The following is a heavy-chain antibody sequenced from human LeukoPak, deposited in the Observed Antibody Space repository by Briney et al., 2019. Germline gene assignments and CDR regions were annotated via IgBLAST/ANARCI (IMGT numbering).Heavy chain of an antibody. CDR3: ARSRAGLVNNWFDP. V-gene: IGHV1-18*01. Sequence: ASVTVSCKASGYTFTIYGISWVRQAPGQGLEWMGWISAYNGNTNYAQKLQGRVTMTTDTSTSTAYMELRSLRSDDTAVYYCARSRAGLVNNWFDPWGQGTLVTVSS. CDR1: GYTFTIYG. CDR2: ISAYNGNT. D-gene: IGHD3/OR15-3a*01. J-gene: IGHJ5*02.